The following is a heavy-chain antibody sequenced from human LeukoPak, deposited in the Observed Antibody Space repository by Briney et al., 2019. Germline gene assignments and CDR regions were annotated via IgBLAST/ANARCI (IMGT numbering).Heavy chain of an antibody. CDR1: GFTFSNYE. J-gene: IGHJ4*02. V-gene: IGHV3-48*03. Sequence: PWGSLRLSCAASGFTFSNYEMHWVRQAPGKGLEWVSYISTTGSSIYYADSVKGRFTISRDNVKNLLYLQMNSLRAEDTAVYYCARVQRGIAVALDYWGQGTLATVSS. CDR2: ISTTGSSI. D-gene: IGHD6-19*01. CDR3: ARVQRGIAVALDY.